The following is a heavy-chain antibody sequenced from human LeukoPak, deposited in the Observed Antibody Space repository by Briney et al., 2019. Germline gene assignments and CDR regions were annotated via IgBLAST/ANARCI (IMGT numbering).Heavy chain of an antibody. CDR2: MNQGGSET. D-gene: IGHD6-19*01. CDR3: ARDGVAGGFDY. J-gene: IGHJ4*02. Sequence: GGSLRLSCAASGFTFGRHWMSWVRQAPGKGLEWVAHMNQGGSETTSVDSVKGRFTISRDDAKNLVFLQMNSLRVEDTAMYYCARDGVAGGFDYWGQGTLVTVSS. CDR1: GFTFGRHW. V-gene: IGHV3-7*01.